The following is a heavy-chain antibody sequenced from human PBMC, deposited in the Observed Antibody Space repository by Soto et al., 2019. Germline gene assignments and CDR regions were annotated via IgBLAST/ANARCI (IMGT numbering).Heavy chain of an antibody. J-gene: IGHJ4*02. V-gene: IGHV4-4*07. CDR1: CGAISGYY. Sequence: LSLTFTVSCGAISGYYWSLIRQPARKGLEWIGRMYNSERTNYNPSLKSRVTMSMDTSKNQFSLKLTSVTAADTAVYFCAREPLAHSYFDLWGQGTLVTVSS. CDR2: MYNSERT. CDR3: AREPLAHSYFDL.